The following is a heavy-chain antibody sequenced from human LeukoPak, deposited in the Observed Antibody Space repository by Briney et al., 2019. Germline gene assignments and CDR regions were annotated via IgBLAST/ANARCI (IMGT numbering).Heavy chain of an antibody. CDR1: GFIFSKCN. CDR3: ATIWGSPDAFDL. J-gene: IGHJ3*01. V-gene: IGHV3-21*01. CDR2: ISNSGRYI. Sequence: GGSLRLSCAASGFIFSKCNMKWVRQAPGKGLERVSSISNSGRYIDYADSVQGRFTISRDNAKASLSLQMNSLRADDTAVYYCATIWGSPDAFDLWGRGTKVTVSS. D-gene: IGHD7-27*01.